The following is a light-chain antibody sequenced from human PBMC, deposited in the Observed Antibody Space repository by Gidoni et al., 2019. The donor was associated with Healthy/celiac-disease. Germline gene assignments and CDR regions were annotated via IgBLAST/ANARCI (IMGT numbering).Light chain of an antibody. Sequence: SYELPHPPPVSVSPGQTASITCAGDKLGDKYACWYQQKPGQSPVLVIYQDSKRPSGIPERFSGSNSGNTATLTISGTQAMDEADYYCQAWDSSPLFGGGTKLTVL. J-gene: IGLJ2*01. CDR2: QDS. V-gene: IGLV3-1*01. CDR1: KLGDKY. CDR3: QAWDSSPL.